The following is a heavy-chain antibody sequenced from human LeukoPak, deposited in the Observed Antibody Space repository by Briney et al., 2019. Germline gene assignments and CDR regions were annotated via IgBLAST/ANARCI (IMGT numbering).Heavy chain of an antibody. CDR1: GFTFRSQT. Sequence: PGGSLRLSCVASGFTFRSQTMNWVRQAPGKGLEWVSSISSTSSHIYYADSVKGRFTISRDNAKNSLYLQMNSLRAEDTAVYYCAELGITMIGGVWGKGTTVTISS. CDR2: ISSTSSHI. D-gene: IGHD3-10*02. V-gene: IGHV3-21*01. CDR3: AELGITMIGGV. J-gene: IGHJ6*04.